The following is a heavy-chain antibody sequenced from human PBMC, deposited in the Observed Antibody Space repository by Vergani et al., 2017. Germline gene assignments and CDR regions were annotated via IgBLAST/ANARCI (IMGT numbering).Heavy chain of an antibody. CDR3: VKDIAASGNYWYFDL. CDR2: INWNSDSI. D-gene: IGHD6-13*01. J-gene: IGHJ2*01. V-gene: IGHV3-9*01. Sequence: EVKLVESGGGLVKPGGSLRLSCAASGFTFDDYAMHWVRLAPGKGLEWVSGINWNSDSIAYADSVKGRFTISRDNAKNSLYLQMNSLRAEDTALYYCVKDIAASGNYWYFDLWGRGTLVTVSS. CDR1: GFTFDDYA.